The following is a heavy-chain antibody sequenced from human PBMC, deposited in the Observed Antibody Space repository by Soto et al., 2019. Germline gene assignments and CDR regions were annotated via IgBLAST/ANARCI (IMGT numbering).Heavy chain of an antibody. Sequence: PGGSLRLSCAASGFTFSDYYMSWIRQAPGKGLEWVSYISSSGSTIYYADSVKGRFTISRDNAKNSLYLQMNSLRAEDTAVYYCARGPPNVVVPAAAAEYFQHWGQGTLVTVSS. CDR2: ISSSGSTI. D-gene: IGHD2-2*01. J-gene: IGHJ1*01. CDR3: ARGPPNVVVPAAAAEYFQH. CDR1: GFTFSDYY. V-gene: IGHV3-11*01.